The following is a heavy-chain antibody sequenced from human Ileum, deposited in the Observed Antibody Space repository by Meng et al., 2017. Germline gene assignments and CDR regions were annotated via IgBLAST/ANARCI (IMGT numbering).Heavy chain of an antibody. J-gene: IGHJ4*02. V-gene: IGHV4-34*01. CDR1: GGSFSGYY. CDR2: INRGGNT. D-gene: IGHD6-13*01. CDR3: ARAWSSSWSFLDF. Sequence: QVQLLQWGAGLLKPSETLSLTCAVSGGSFSGYYWTWIRPSPGKGLEWIGEINRGGNTNYNPSLKSRITMSVDTSKNQFFLNLTSVTPADTAVYYCARAWSSSWSFLDFWGQGGLVTVSS.